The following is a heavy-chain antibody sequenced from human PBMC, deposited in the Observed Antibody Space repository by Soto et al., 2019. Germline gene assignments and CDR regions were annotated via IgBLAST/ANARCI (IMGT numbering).Heavy chain of an antibody. Sequence: HPGGSLRLPCVSSVFTFSTSAMSWVRQAPGMGLEWVSAISGSGGSTYYADSVKGRFTISRDNSKNTLYLQMNSLRAEDTAIYYCAKVFDAYYYASRGHFDYWGQGTLVTVSS. CDR2: ISGSGGST. CDR3: AKVFDAYYYASRGHFDY. CDR1: VFTFSTSA. V-gene: IGHV3-23*01. D-gene: IGHD3-22*01. J-gene: IGHJ4*02.